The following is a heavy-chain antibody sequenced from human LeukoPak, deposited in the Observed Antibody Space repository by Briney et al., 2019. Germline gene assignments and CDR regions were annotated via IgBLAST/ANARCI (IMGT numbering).Heavy chain of an antibody. CDR1: GFTVSSNY. CDR2: IYSGGST. J-gene: IGHJ3*02. CDR3: ARGGQQLVNDAFDI. D-gene: IGHD6-13*01. Sequence: GGCLRLSCAASGFTVSSNYMSWVRQAPGKGLEWVSVIYSGGSTYYADSVKRRFTISRHNSKNMLYLQMNSLRAEDTAVYYCARGGQQLVNDAFDIWGQGTMVTVSS. V-gene: IGHV3-53*04.